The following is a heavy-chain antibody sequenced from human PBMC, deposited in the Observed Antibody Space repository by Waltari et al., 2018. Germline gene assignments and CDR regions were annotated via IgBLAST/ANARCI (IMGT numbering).Heavy chain of an antibody. Sequence: HVQLQESGPGLVKPSETLSLPCTVSGAFPSAAHSTWTRQAPGKGLEWIAYLRNTGGTKCTPSLESRVTVSAVTSKKQFSLRLTSVTAADTAVYYCARLPTKYYDSIGWGFFDQWGQGILVTVSS. CDR1: GAFPSAAH. J-gene: IGHJ4*02. CDR2: LRNTGGT. CDR3: ARLPTKYYDSIGWGFFDQ. D-gene: IGHD3-22*01. V-gene: IGHV4-59*08.